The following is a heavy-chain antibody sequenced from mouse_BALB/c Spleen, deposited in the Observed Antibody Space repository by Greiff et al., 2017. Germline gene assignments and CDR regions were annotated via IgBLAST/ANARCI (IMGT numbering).Heavy chain of an antibody. J-gene: IGHJ4*01. CDR1: GFTFSSYA. CDR2: ISSGGST. CDR3: ARGRDRSAMDY. V-gene: IGHV5-6-5*01. Sequence: EVNLVESGGGLVKPGGSLKLSCAASGFTFSSYAMSWVRQTPEKRLEWVASISSGGSTYYPDSVKGRFTISRDNARNILYLQMSSLRSEDTAMYYCARGRDRSAMDYWGQGTSVTVSS.